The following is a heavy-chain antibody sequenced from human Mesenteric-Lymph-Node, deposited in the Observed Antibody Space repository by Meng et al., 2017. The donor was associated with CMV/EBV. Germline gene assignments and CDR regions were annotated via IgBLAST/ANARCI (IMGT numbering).Heavy chain of an antibody. V-gene: IGHV3-48*02. CDR3: AKFGTARSMDY. J-gene: IGHJ4*02. Sequence: GESLKISCATSGFTFNNYSMNWVRQSPGKGLEWVSYISGGSGTIYYANSVQGRFTISRDNTKSSLFLQMNGLRDEDTAVYYCAKFGTARSMDYWGQGTLVTVSS. CDR2: ISGGSGTI. D-gene: IGHD6-6*01. CDR1: GFTFNNYS.